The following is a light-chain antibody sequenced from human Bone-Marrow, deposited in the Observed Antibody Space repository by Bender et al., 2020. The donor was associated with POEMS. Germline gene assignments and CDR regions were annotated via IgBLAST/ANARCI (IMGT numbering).Light chain of an antibody. CDR2: DDN. V-gene: IGLV3-21*03. CDR3: QVWDRSSDDRVV. J-gene: IGLJ2*01. Sequence: SSVLTQPPSVSVDPGKTARLTCMGDNLASQSVHWYQQKAGQAPVLVVHDDNDRPSGIPDRFTGSNSGNTATLTVMRVEAGDEADYYCQVWDRSSDDRVVFGGGTKLTV. CDR1: NLASQS.